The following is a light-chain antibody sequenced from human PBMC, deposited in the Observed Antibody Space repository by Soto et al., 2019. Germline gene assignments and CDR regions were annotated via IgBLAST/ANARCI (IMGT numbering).Light chain of an antibody. CDR1: KLGDKY. J-gene: IGLJ1*01. CDR2: QDS. V-gene: IGLV3-1*01. Sequence: SYELTQPPSVSVSPGQTASITCSGDKLGDKYACWYQQKPGQSPVLVIYQDSKRPSGIPERFSGSNSGNTATLTISGTRAMDEADYYCQAWDSSTENVFGTGTKVTVL. CDR3: QAWDSSTENV.